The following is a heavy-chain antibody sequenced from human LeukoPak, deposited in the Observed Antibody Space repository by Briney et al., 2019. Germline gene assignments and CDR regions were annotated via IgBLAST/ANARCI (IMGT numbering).Heavy chain of an antibody. Sequence: PWGSLRLSCAGSGFTFSSYTMHWVRQAPGKGLEWVAVISYDGSNKDYADSVKGRFTISRDNSNNTLYLQMNSLRVEDTAVYYCARASWGRKNWFDPWGQGTLVTVSS. J-gene: IGHJ5*02. CDR2: ISYDGSNK. CDR3: ARASWGRKNWFDP. CDR1: GFTFSSYT. D-gene: IGHD3-16*01. V-gene: IGHV3-30-3*01.